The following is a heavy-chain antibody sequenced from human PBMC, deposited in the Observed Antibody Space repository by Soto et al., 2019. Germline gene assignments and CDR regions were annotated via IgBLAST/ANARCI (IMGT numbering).Heavy chain of an antibody. CDR2: IGSSDSI. CDR3: ARDLGYYDSSGYFDY. Sequence: QVQLVESGGGLVKPGGSLRLSCAASGFTFSDYYMSWIRQAPGKGLEWVSYIGSSDSIYYADSVKGRFTISRDNAKNSVYLQMNSLRAEDTAVYYCARDLGYYDSSGYFDYWGQGTLVTVSS. D-gene: IGHD3-22*01. V-gene: IGHV3-11*01. CDR1: GFTFSDYY. J-gene: IGHJ4*02.